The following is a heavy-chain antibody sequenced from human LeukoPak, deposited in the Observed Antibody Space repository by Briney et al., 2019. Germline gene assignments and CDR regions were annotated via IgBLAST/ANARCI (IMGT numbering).Heavy chain of an antibody. CDR3: ARENRYYDSSGYYPGEDY. CDR1: GYTFTSYG. V-gene: IGHV1-18*01. CDR2: ISAYNGNT. J-gene: IGHJ4*02. Sequence: ASVKVSCKASGYTFTSYGISWVRQAPGQGLEWMGWISAYNGNTNYAQKLQGRVTMTTDTSTSTAYMELRSLRSDDTAVYYCARENRYYDSSGYYPGEDYWGQGTLATVSS. D-gene: IGHD3-22*01.